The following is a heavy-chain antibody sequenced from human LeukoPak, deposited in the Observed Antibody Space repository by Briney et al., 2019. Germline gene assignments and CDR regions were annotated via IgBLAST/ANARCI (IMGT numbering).Heavy chain of an antibody. CDR1: GFTLSDYY. J-gene: IGHJ4*02. CDR2: TRNKANSYTT. CDR3: SRALYYDRSTYCNDY. V-gene: IGHV3-72*01. Sequence: GGSLRLSCAASGFTLSDYYMDWVRQAPGKGLEWLGRTRNKANSYTTEYTASVKGRVTISRDASKSSLYLQMNSLKAEDTAMYYCSRALYYDRSTYCNDYWGQGTLVTVSS. D-gene: IGHD3-22*01.